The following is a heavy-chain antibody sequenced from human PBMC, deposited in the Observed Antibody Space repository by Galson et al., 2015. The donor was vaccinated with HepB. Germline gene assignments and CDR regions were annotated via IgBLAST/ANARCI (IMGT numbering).Heavy chain of an antibody. V-gene: IGHV1-69*04. CDR3: AREVGSVAGNWFDP. J-gene: IGHJ5*02. CDR2: IIPILGIA. D-gene: IGHD1-26*01. Sequence: SVKVSCKASGGTFSSYTISWVRQAPGQGLEWMGRIIPILGIANYAQKFQGRVTITADKSTSTAYMELSSLRSEDTAVYYCAREVGSVAGNWFDPWGQGTLVTVSS. CDR1: GGTFSSYT.